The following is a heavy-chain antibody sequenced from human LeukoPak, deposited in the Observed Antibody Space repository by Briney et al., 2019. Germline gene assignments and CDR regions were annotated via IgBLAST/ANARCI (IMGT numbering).Heavy chain of an antibody. Sequence: PGGSLRLSCAASGFTFSNYAMHWVRQAPGKGLEWVAVISYDGSKKDYADSVQGRFTISRDNSKNTLFLQMDNLRADDTATYYCARSGPSVLWPKSFDYWGQGALVTVSS. J-gene: IGHJ4*02. D-gene: IGHD3-10*01. CDR3: ARSGPSVLWPKSFDY. V-gene: IGHV3-30*14. CDR1: GFTFSNYA. CDR2: ISYDGSKK.